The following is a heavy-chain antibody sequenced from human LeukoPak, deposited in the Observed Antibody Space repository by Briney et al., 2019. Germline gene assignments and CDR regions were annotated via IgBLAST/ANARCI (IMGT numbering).Heavy chain of an antibody. CDR1: GGSISSGDYY. CDR2: IYYSGST. J-gene: IGHJ5*02. CDR3: AREAGYDILTGYYGPNWFDP. Sequence: SETLSLTCTVSGGSISSGDYYWSWIRQPPGKGLEWTGYIYYSGSTYYNPSLKSRVTISVDTPKNQFSLKLSSVTAADTAVYYCAREAGYDILTGYYGPNWFDPWGQGTLVTVSS. V-gene: IGHV4-30-4*01. D-gene: IGHD3-9*01.